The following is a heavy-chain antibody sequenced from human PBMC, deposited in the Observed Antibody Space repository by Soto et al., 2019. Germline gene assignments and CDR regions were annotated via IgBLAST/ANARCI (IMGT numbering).Heavy chain of an antibody. V-gene: IGHV4-30-4*01. J-gene: IGHJ4*02. CDR1: GGSISSGDYY. CDR3: ARDERDRHYFDY. Sequence: PSETLSLTFTVSGGSISSGDYYWSWIRQPPGKGLEWIGYIYYSGSTYYNPSLKSRVTISVDTSKNQFSLKLSSVTAADTAVYYCARDERDRHYFDYWGQGTLVTVSS. CDR2: IYYSGST.